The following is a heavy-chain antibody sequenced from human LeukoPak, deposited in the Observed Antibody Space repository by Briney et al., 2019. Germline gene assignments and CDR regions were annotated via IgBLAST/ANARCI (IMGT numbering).Heavy chain of an antibody. V-gene: IGHV4-59*01. CDR1: GGSISSYY. Sequence: SETLSLTCTVSGGSISSYYWSWIRQPPGKGLEWIGYIYYSGRTTYNPSLKSRVTVSVDTSNNQFSLKLRSVTAADTAVYYCARHGSSYYDFWSPFYYFDYWGQGTLVTVSS. D-gene: IGHD3-3*01. CDR2: IYYSGRT. J-gene: IGHJ4*02. CDR3: ARHGSSYYDFWSPFYYFDY.